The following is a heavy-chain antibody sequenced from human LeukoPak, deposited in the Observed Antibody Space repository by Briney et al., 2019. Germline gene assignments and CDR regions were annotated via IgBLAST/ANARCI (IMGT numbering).Heavy chain of an antibody. V-gene: IGHV1-69*06. CDR2: IIPIFGTA. Sequence: SVKVSCKASGGTFSSYAISWVRQAPGQGLEWMGGIIPIFGTANYAQKFQGRVTITADKSTSTAYMELSSLRSEDTAVYYCARGVSDFWSGYYHYYMDVWGKGTTVTVSS. J-gene: IGHJ6*03. D-gene: IGHD3-3*01. CDR1: GGTFSSYA. CDR3: ARGVSDFWSGYYHYYMDV.